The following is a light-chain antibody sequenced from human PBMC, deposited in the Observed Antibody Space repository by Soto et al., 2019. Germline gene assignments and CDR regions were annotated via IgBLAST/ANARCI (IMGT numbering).Light chain of an antibody. J-gene: IGKJ5*01. Sequence: IVLTQSPGTLSVSPGEGATLSCRASQSIGGNFLAWYQQRRGQAPRLLIHGASNRATGIPDRFSGIGSGTDFTLTINRMEPEDFAVDYCQLYGISPHFGQGTRLEIK. V-gene: IGKV3-20*01. CDR1: QSIGGNF. CDR3: QLYGISPH. CDR2: GAS.